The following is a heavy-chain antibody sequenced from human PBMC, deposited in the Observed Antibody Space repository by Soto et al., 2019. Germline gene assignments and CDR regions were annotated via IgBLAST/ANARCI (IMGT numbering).Heavy chain of an antibody. CDR2: ISGSGGST. CDR3: ARRSSGWYFDY. V-gene: IGHV3-23*01. CDR1: GFTFSSYA. J-gene: IGHJ4*02. D-gene: IGHD6-19*01. Sequence: EVQLLESGGGLVQPGGSLRLSCAASGFTFSSYAMNWVRQAPGKGLEWVSVISGSGGSTYYADSVKGRFTISRDNSNNTLYLQMNSLRAEDTAVYYCARRSSGWYFDYWGQGTLATVSS.